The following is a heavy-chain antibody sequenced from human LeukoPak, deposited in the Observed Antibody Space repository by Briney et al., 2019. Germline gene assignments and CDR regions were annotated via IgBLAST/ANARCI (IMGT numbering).Heavy chain of an antibody. J-gene: IGHJ6*03. Sequence: GGSLRLSCAASGFTFSNYGMHWVRQAPGKGLEWVAVISYDGSDKFYADSVKGRFTISRDNSKNTLYLQMYSLRAEDTAVYYCAKIPYGDYVLDYYYYMDVWGKGTTVTISS. V-gene: IGHV3-30*18. CDR2: ISYDGSDK. CDR1: GFTFSNYG. D-gene: IGHD4-17*01. CDR3: AKIPYGDYVLDYYYYMDV.